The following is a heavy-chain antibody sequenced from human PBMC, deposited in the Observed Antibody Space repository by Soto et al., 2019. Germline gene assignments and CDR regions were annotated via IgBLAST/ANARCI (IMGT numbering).Heavy chain of an antibody. CDR3: AYYVGTGGYGAFDI. CDR1: GGSGCDRRW. D-gene: IGHD3-16*01. Sequence: LCRSCSFSGGSGCDRRWWTWVRQTPGKGLEWIGETFRKGDSNYNAFTKSRVSISIDKSRNQVSLVLNAVTAADTAVYYSAYYVGTGGYGAFDIWGQGTLVTVSS. J-gene: IGHJ3*02. V-gene: IGHV4-4*02. CDR2: TFRKGDS.